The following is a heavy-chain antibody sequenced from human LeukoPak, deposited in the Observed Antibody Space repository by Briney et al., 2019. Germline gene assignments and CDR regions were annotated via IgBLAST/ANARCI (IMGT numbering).Heavy chain of an antibody. V-gene: IGHV3-23*01. J-gene: IGHJ3*02. Sequence: GGSLRLSCAASGFTFSSYAMSWVRQAPGKGLEWVSAISGSGGSTYYADSVKGRFTISRDNSKNTLYLQMNSLRAEDTAVYYCAKDFLVGATTVDAFDIWGQGTMVTVSS. CDR3: AKDFLVGATTVDAFDI. D-gene: IGHD1-26*01. CDR1: GFTFSSYA. CDR2: ISGSGGST.